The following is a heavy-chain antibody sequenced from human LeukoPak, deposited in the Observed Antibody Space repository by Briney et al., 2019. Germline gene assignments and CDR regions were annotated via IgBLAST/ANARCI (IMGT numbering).Heavy chain of an antibody. V-gene: IGHV1-46*01. CDR2: INPSGGST. D-gene: IGHD6-13*01. CDR3: ARTGYIAAAGTYYGMDV. Sequence: PGGSLRLSCAASGYTFTSYYMHWVRQAPGQGLEWMGIINPSGGSTSYAQKFQGRVTMTRDTSTSTVYMELSSLRSEDTAVYYCARTGYIAAAGTYYGMDVWGQGTTVTVSS. CDR1: GYTFTSYY. J-gene: IGHJ6*02.